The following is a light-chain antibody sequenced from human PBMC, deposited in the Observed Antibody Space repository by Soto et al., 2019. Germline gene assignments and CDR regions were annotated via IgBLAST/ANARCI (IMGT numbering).Light chain of an antibody. CDR2: DDD. CDR3: GSWDSSLSAYV. CDR1: SANIGGNS. J-gene: IGLJ1*01. V-gene: IGLV1-51*01. Sequence: QSVLTQPPSASGTPGQRVTICCSGSSANIGGNSVSWYQQLPGTAPKLLIYDDDKRPSGIPDRFSGSKSGTSATLGITGFQTGDEADYYCGSWDSSLSAYVFATGTKVTGL.